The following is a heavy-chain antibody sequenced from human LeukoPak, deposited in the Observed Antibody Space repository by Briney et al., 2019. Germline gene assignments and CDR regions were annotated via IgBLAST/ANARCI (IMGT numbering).Heavy chain of an antibody. Sequence: ASVKVSCKASGYTFTGYYMHWVRQAPGQGLEWMGWINPNSGGTNYAQKFQGWVTMTRDTSISTAYMELSRLRSDDTAVYYCARERREADYYYYGMDVWGQGTTVTVSS. CDR2: INPNSGGT. V-gene: IGHV1-2*04. CDR3: ARERREADYYYYGMDV. J-gene: IGHJ6*02. CDR1: GYTFTGYY.